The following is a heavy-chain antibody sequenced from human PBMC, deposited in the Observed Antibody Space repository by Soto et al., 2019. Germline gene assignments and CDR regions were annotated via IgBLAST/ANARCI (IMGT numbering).Heavy chain of an antibody. Sequence: SETLSLTCTVSGGSVSSGSYYWSWLRQPPGKGLEWIGDINHSGSTNYNPSLKSRVTISVGTSKNQFSLKLSSVTAADTAVYYCASPSGVPAAMRAFDIWGQGTMVTVSS. CDR2: INHSGST. CDR3: ASPSGVPAAMRAFDI. D-gene: IGHD2-2*01. V-gene: IGHV4-61*01. CDR1: GGSVSSGSYY. J-gene: IGHJ3*02.